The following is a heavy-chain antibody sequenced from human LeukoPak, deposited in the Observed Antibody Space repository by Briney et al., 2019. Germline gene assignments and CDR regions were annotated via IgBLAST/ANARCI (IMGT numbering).Heavy chain of an antibody. CDR2: IYYSGST. V-gene: IGHV4-59*01. CDR3: ARAEAGVISREVGYFDY. Sequence: SETLSLTCTVSGGSISSYYWSWIRQPPGKGLEWIGYIYYSGSTNYNPSLKSRVTISVDTSKNQFSLKLSSVTAADTAVYYCARAEAGVISREVGYFDYWGQGTLVTVSS. J-gene: IGHJ4*02. CDR1: GGSISSYY. D-gene: IGHD3-22*01.